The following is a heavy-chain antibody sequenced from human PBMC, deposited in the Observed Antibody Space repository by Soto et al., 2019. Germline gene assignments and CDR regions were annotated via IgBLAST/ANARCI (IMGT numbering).Heavy chain of an antibody. Sequence: ASVKVSCKASGYSFTTHGISWVRRAPGHGLEWMGWISAYNGDTHYVQRFQGRLTMTTDTSTSTAYMELRSLTSDDTAVYYCARDPPFSGILRGTPIMDVWGKGTTVTVSS. CDR2: ISAYNGDT. CDR1: GYSFTTHG. J-gene: IGHJ6*04. CDR3: ARDPPFSGILRGTPIMDV. V-gene: IGHV1-18*04. D-gene: IGHD4-17*01.